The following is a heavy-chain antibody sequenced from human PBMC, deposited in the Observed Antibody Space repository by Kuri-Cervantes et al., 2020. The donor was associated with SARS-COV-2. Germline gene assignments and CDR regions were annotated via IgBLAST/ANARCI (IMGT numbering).Heavy chain of an antibody. V-gene: IGHV1-46*01. CDR2: INPSGGST. Sequence: ASVKVSCKASGYTFTSYYMHWVRQAPGQGLEWMGIINPSGGSTSYAQKFQGRVTITADKSTSTAYMELSSLRSEDTAVYYCATSLAAMITFGGVIPRQFDYWGQGTLVTVSS. CDR1: GYTFTSYY. J-gene: IGHJ4*02. CDR3: ATSLAAMITFGGVIPRQFDY. D-gene: IGHD3-16*02.